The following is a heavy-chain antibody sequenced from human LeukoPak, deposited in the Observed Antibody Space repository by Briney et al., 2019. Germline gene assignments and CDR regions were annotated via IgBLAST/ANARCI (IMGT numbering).Heavy chain of an antibody. CDR2: INPNSGGT. D-gene: IGHD5-18*01. V-gene: IGHV1-2*02. CDR3: AREVDTAVYYFDY. J-gene: IGHJ4*02. Sequence: GASVKVSCKASGYTFTGYYMHWVRQAPGQGLEWMGWINPNSGGTNYAQKFQGRVTMTRDTSISTAYMELSRLRSDDTAVYYCAREVDTAVYYFDYWGQGTLVIVSS. CDR1: GYTFTGYY.